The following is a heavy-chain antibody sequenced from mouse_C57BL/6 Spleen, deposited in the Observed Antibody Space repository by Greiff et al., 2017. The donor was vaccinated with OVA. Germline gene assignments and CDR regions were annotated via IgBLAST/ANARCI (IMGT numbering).Heavy chain of an antibody. Sequence: VHLVESGAELVKPGASVKMSCKASGYTFTSYWITWVKQRPGQGLEWIGDIYPGSGSTNYNEKFKSKATLTVDTSSSTAYMQLSSLTSEDSAVYYCARGREYYYGSSYENAMDYWGQGTSVTVSS. D-gene: IGHD1-1*01. J-gene: IGHJ4*01. CDR1: GYTFTSYW. V-gene: IGHV1-55*01. CDR3: ARGREYYYGSSYENAMDY. CDR2: IYPGSGST.